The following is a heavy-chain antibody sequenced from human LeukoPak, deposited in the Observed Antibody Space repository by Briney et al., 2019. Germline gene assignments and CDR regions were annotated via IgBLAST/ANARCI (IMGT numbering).Heavy chain of an antibody. Sequence: GGSLRLSCVASGFTFSPYSMHWVRQAPGKGLEWVAVISYDGSNKYYADSVKGRFTISRDNSKNTLYLQMNSLRTEDTAVYYCARREAAAGKGLDHWGQGTLVTVSS. CDR3: ARREAAAGKGLDH. CDR1: GFTFSPYS. CDR2: ISYDGSNK. D-gene: IGHD6-13*01. V-gene: IGHV3-30-3*01. J-gene: IGHJ4*02.